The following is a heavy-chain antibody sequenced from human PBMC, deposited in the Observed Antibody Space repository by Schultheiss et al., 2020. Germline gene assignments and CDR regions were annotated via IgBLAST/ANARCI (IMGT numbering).Heavy chain of an antibody. D-gene: IGHD3-16*02. CDR1: GFLFDEYA. Sequence: GGSLRLSCAASGFLFDEYAMHWVRQAPGKGLEWVSAITASGDATYYADSVKGRFTISRDNSKNTLHLQMNSLRAEDTAMYFCVRGFYHSSYFDYWGQGTLVTVSS. J-gene: IGHJ4*02. CDR2: ITASGDAT. V-gene: IGHV3-9*01. CDR3: VRGFYHSSYFDY.